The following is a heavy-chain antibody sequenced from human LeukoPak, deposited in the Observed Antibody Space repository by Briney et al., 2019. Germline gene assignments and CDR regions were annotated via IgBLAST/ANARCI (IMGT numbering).Heavy chain of an antibody. CDR2: IIPIFGTA. D-gene: IGHD2-15*01. CDR3: ARVGRYCSGGSCYSEDYHYYMDV. Sequence: GASVTVSCKASGGTFSSYAISWVRQAPGQGLEWMGGIIPIFGTANYAQKFQGRVTITADESTSTAYMELSSLRSEDTAVYYCARVGRYCSGGSCYSEDYHYYMDVWGKGTTVTVSS. J-gene: IGHJ6*03. V-gene: IGHV1-69*01. CDR1: GGTFSSYA.